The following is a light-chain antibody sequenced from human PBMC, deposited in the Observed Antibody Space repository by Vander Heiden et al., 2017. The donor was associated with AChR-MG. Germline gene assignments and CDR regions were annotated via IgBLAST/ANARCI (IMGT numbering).Light chain of an antibody. V-gene: IGKV3-11*01. CDR1: QRVSNY. J-gene: IGKJ5*01. Sequence: EIVLTQSPATLSLSPGERATLSSRARQRVSNYLAWYQQKPGQDPRLVIYDASSRATGIPARVSGSGSGTDFTLTIRSLEPEDFSGYYCQQRSNWPITFGQGTRLEIK. CDR3: QQRSNWPIT. CDR2: DAS.